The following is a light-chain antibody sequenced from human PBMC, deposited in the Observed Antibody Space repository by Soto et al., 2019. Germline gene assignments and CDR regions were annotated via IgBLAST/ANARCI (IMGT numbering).Light chain of an antibody. J-gene: IGLJ2*01. Sequence: QSVLTQPPSVSEAPRQRVTISCSGSSSNIGNNAVNWYQQLPGKAPKLLIYYDDLLPSGVSDRFSGSKSGTSAYLAISGLQYEDEADYYCAAWDDSLNGVVFGGGTKLTVL. CDR3: AAWDDSLNGVV. V-gene: IGLV1-36*01. CDR2: YDD. CDR1: SSNIGNNA.